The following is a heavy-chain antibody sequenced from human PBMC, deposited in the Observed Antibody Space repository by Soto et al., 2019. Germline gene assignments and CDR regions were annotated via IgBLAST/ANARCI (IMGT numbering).Heavy chain of an antibody. CDR2: IVPSVDTT. V-gene: IGHV1-69*18. D-gene: IGHD5-18*01. Sequence: QVQLVQSGTEVQKPGASVKVSCKASGGTFSRSGFHWVRQAPGQGLEWMGMIVPSVDTTNYAQKFQARVTISADQFTSTGYMELRSLRSEDTAVYYCARCPQPPDTADPYAVDVWGQGTRVIVSS. CDR1: GGTFSRSG. CDR3: ARCPQPPDTADPYAVDV. J-gene: IGHJ6*02.